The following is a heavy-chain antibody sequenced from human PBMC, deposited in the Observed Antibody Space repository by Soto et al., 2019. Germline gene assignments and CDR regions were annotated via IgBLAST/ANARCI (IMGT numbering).Heavy chain of an antibody. Sequence: GSLRLSCAASGFTFSDYYMSWIRQAPGKGLEGVSYISSSGSTIYYADSVKGRFTISRDNAKNSMYLQMNSLRAEDTAVYYCARDRGREWDIVVVPAAEWPAAMEVGYWGQGTLVTVSS. J-gene: IGHJ4*02. V-gene: IGHV3-11*01. CDR1: GFTFSDYY. CDR3: ARDRGREWDIVVVPAAEWPAAMEVGY. CDR2: ISSSGSTI. D-gene: IGHD2-2*01.